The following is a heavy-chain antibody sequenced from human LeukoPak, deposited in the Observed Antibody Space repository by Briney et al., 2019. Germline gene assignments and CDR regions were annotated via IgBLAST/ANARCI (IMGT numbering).Heavy chain of an antibody. Sequence: SETLSLTCTVSGVSISSSNSYWGWIRQPPGKGLEWIGSIYYSGNIYYNASLESQVSISIDTSKNQFSLKLTSVTAADTAVYYCARQAGSGLFILPGGQGTLVTVSS. CDR3: ARQAGSGLFILP. D-gene: IGHD3/OR15-3a*01. CDR1: GVSISSSNSY. V-gene: IGHV4-39*01. J-gene: IGHJ4*02. CDR2: IYYSGNI.